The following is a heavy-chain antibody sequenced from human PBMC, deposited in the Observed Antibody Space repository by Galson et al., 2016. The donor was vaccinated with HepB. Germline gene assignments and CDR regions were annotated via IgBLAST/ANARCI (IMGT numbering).Heavy chain of an antibody. CDR1: GFTFSSNG. V-gene: IGHV3-23*01. Sequence: SLRLSCAASGFTFSSNGMSWVRQAPGKGLEWVSCISGSGTLTYYADSVKGRFTISRDNSKNTLNLQMNSLRAEDTAVYYCAKIAVTGTWYFDLWGRGALVSVSP. CDR3: AKIAVTGTWYFDL. D-gene: IGHD6-19*01. J-gene: IGHJ2*01. CDR2: ISGSGTLT.